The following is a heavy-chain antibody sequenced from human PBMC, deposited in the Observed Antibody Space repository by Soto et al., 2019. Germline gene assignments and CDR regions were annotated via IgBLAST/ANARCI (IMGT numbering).Heavy chain of an antibody. CDR2: ISYDGSNK. V-gene: IGHV3-30-3*01. Sequence: QVQLVESGGGVVQPGRSLRLSCAASGFTFSSYAMHWVRQAPGKGLEWVAVISYDGSNKYYADSVKGRFTISRDNSKKTLYLQMNSLRAEDTAVYYCAGDYYDSSGDAFDIWGQGTMVTVSS. J-gene: IGHJ3*02. CDR3: AGDYYDSSGDAFDI. D-gene: IGHD3-22*01. CDR1: GFTFSSYA.